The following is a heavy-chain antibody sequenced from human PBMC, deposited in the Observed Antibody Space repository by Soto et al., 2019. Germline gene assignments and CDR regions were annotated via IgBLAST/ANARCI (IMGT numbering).Heavy chain of an antibody. V-gene: IGHV4-31*03. D-gene: IGHD5-12*01. Sequence: QVQLQESGPGLVKPSQTLSLTCTVSGGSISSGGYYWSWIRQHPGKGLEWIGYIYYSGSTYYNPSLKSRVTISVDTSKNQFSLKLSSVTAADTAVYYCARDQVGGSNYYYYGMDVWGQGTTVPVSS. CDR3: ARDQVGGSNYYYYGMDV. CDR2: IYYSGST. J-gene: IGHJ6*02. CDR1: GGSISSGGYY.